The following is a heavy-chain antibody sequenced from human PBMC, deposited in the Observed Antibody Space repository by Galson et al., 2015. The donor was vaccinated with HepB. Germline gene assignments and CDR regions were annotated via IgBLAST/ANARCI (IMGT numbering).Heavy chain of an antibody. CDR1: GFAFDSHA. CDR2: ITGKGDST. J-gene: IGHJ4*02. D-gene: IGHD6-19*01. Sequence: SLRLSCAASGFAFDSHAMRWVRQAPGRGLEWISGITGKGDSTFYADSVKGRFTISRDNSNNRLYLQMTSVRADDTATYYCAKGRGWYTGFDSWGQGALVTVSS. V-gene: IGHV3-23*01. CDR3: AKGRGWYTGFDS.